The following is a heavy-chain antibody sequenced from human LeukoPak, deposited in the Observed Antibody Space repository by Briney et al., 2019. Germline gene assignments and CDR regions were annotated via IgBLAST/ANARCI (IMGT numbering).Heavy chain of an antibody. CDR1: GGSISSYY. V-gene: IGHV4-59*01. J-gene: IGHJ4*02. D-gene: IGHD6-19*01. Sequence: PSETLSLTCTVSGGSISSYYWSWIRQPPGKGLEWLGYIYYSGSTNYNPSLKSRVTISVDTSKNQFSLKLSSVTAADTAVYYCARAEAVAGKTYYFDYWGQGTLVTVSS. CDR3: ARAEAVAGKTYYFDY. CDR2: IYYSGST.